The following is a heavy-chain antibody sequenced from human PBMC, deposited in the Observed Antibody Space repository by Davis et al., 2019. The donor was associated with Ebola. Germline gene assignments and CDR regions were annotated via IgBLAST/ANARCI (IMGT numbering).Heavy chain of an antibody. J-gene: IGHJ6*02. D-gene: IGHD3-9*01. CDR3: ARDHRGYYDILTGYYTHYYYGMDV. V-gene: IGHV3-21*04. CDR2: ISSDSDYI. CDR1: GFTFSTYS. Sequence: GGSLRLSCAASGFTFSTYSMSWVRQAPGKGLEWVSSISSDSDYIYYADSAKGRFTISRDNAKNSLYLQMNSLRAEDTAVYYCARDHRGYYDILTGYYTHYYYGMDVWGQGTTVTVSS.